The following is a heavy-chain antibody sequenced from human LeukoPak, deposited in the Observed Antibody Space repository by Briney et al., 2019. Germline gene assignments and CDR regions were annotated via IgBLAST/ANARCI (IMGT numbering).Heavy chain of an antibody. CDR3: ARDLPYCSGGSCYPHNWFDP. J-gene: IGHJ5*02. CDR2: IIPIFGTA. D-gene: IGHD2-15*01. Sequence: GASVKVSCKASGGTFSSYAISWVRQAPGQGLERMGRIIPIFGTANYAQKFQGRVTITTDESTSTAYMELSSLRSEDTAVYYCARDLPYCSGGSCYPHNWFDPWGQGTLVTVSS. CDR1: GGTFSSYA. V-gene: IGHV1-69*05.